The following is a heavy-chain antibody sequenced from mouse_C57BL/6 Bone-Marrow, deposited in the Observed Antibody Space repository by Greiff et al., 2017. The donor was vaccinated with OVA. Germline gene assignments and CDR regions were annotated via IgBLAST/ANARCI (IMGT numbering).Heavy chain of an antibody. V-gene: IGHV3-6*01. CDR3: ARDRTGFAY. CDR1: GYSITSGYY. J-gene: IGHJ3*01. CDR2: ISYDGSN. Sequence: VQLKQSGPGLVKPSQSLSLPCSVTGYSITSGYYWNWIRQFPGNKLEWMGYISYDGSNNYNPSLKNRISITRDTSKNQFFLKLNSVTTEDTATYYCARDRTGFAYWGQGTLVTVSA.